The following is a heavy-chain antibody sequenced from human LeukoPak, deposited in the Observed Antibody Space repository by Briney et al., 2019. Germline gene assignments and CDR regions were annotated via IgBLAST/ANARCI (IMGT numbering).Heavy chain of an antibody. D-gene: IGHD4-17*01. CDR2: ISRSSSDT. J-gene: IGHJ4*02. CDR3: ARGLTTVTSLASY. V-gene: IGHV3-11*05. Sequence: GGSLGLSCAASGFTFSDYYMSWIRQAPGKGLEWVSYISRSSSDTNYADSVKGRLTISRDNAKNSLYLQMNSLRAEDTAVYYCARGLTTVTSLASYWGQGTLVTVSS. CDR1: GFTFSDYY.